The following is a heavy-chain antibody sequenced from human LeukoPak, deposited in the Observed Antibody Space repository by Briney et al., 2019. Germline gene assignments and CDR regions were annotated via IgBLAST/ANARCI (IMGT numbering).Heavy chain of an antibody. Sequence: GGSLRLSCAASRFTFSSYWMSWVRQAPGKGLEWVANIKQDGSEKYYVDSVKGRFTISRDNAKNSLYLQMNSLGAEDTAVYYCARGQGSYFDISGYYDGWGQGTLVTVSS. CDR2: IKQDGSEK. V-gene: IGHV3-7*01. CDR1: RFTFSSYW. CDR3: ARGQGSYFDISGYYDG. J-gene: IGHJ4*02. D-gene: IGHD3-22*01.